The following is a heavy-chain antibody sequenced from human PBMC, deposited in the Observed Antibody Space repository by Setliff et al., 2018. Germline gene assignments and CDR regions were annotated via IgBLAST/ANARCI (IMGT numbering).Heavy chain of an antibody. J-gene: IGHJ4*02. D-gene: IGHD1-1*01. Sequence: SETLSLTCAVSGYSISSGYYWGWIRQHPGKGLEWIGSIFYDGNTFYNPSLKSRVTMSVDTSKNQFSLKLSSVTAADTAVYYCATLRTSTHFDYWGQGTLVTVSS. CDR2: IFYDGNT. CDR3: ATLRTSTHFDY. V-gene: IGHV4-38-2*01. CDR1: GYSISSGYY.